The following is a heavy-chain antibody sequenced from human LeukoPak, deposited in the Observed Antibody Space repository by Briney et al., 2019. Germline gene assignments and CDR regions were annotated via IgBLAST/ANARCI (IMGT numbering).Heavy chain of an antibody. J-gene: IGHJ4*02. CDR3: AREVYEYYFDY. CDR2: IKQDGSEK. Sequence: GGSLRLSCAASGFTFSNAWMSWVRQAPGKGLEWVANIKQDGSEKYYVDSVKGRFTISRDNAKNSLYLQMNSLRAEDTAVYYCAREVYEYYFDYWGQGTLVTVSS. V-gene: IGHV3-7*05. CDR1: GFTFSNAW. D-gene: IGHD1-14*01.